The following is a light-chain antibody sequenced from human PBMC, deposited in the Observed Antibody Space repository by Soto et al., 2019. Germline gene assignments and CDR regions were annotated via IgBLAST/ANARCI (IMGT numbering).Light chain of an antibody. CDR3: SSYTSSSTLCV. J-gene: IGLJ1*01. CDR2: EVN. Sequence: SVLTQPASVSGSPRQSITISCTGASSDVGSYTYVSWYQQHPGKAPKLMIYEVNNRPSGVSNRFSGSKSGNTASLTISGLQAEDEADYYCSSYTSSSTLCVFGTGTKVTVL. CDR1: SSDVGSYTY. V-gene: IGLV2-14*01.